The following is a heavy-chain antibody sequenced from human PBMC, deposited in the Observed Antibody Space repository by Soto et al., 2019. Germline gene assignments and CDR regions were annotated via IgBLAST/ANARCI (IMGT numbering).Heavy chain of an antibody. CDR3: AKNRQFRSYYESAEHYDN. V-gene: IGHV3-23*01. D-gene: IGHD3-10*01. CDR1: GFTFKNYD. Sequence: EVELLESGGGLVQPGGSLRLSWVASGFTFKNYDMRWIRQAPGKGLEWVSGISGSGGVTYYADSVKGRFTISRDNSKNTLYLQMNSLRAEDTAIYYCAKNRQFRSYYESAEHYDNWGQGTLVTVSS. J-gene: IGHJ4*02. CDR2: ISGSGGVT.